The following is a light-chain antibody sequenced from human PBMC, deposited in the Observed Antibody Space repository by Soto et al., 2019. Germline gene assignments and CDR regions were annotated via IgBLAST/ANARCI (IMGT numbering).Light chain of an antibody. CDR1: SSDVGGYNY. J-gene: IGLJ1*01. CDR3: SSYTSSSTQV. V-gene: IGLV2-14*01. CDR2: DVS. Sequence: QSVLTQPASVSWSPGQSITISCTGTSSDVGGYNYVSWYQQHPGKAPKLMIYDVSNRPSGISNRFSASKSGNTASLTISGLQAEDEADYFCSSYTSSSTQVFGTGTKVTVL.